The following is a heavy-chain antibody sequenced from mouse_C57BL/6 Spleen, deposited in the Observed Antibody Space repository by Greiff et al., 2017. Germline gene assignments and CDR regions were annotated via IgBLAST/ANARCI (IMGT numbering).Heavy chain of an antibody. CDR2: IHPSDSDT. V-gene: IGHV1-74*01. D-gene: IGHD1-1*01. CDR3: APQSLDLRGFAY. CDR1: GYTFTSYW. J-gene: IGHJ3*01. Sequence: QVQLQQPGAELVKPGASVKVSCKASGYTFTSYWMPWVKQRPGQGLEWIGRIHPSDSDTNYNTKIKGKATLTVDKSSSTAYMQRSSLTSEDSAVYYCAPQSLDLRGFAYWGQGTLGTVSA.